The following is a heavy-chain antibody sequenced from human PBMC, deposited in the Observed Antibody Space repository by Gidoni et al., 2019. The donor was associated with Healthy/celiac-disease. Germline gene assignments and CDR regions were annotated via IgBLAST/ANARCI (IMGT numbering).Heavy chain of an antibody. CDR2: IIPIFGTA. CDR1: GGTFSSYA. J-gene: IGHJ4*02. D-gene: IGHD3-10*01. Sequence: VQLVQSGAEVKKPGSSVTVSCTASGGTFSSYAISWVRQAPGQGLEWMGGIIPIFGTANYAQKFQGRVTITADESTSTAYMELSSLRSEDTAVYYCARVSKFRPNAPFDYWGQGTLVTVSS. V-gene: IGHV1-69*01. CDR3: ARVSKFRPNAPFDY.